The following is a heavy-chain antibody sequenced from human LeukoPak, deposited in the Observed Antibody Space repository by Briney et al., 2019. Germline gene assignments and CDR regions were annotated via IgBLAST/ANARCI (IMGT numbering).Heavy chain of an antibody. CDR2: IKEDGSET. D-gene: IGHD2-15*01. CDR1: GFTFSAYW. Sequence: PGGSLRLSCAASGFTFSAYWMSWVRQAPGKGLEWVANIKEDGSETYYVDSVKGRFTISRDNAKNSLYLQMNSLRAEDTAVYYCARDPRYCSGGSCYTMFFDYWGRGTLVTVSSGESSHSCYTIFFDYWGQGTLVTVSS. J-gene: IGHJ4*02. CDR3: ARDPRYCSGGSCYTMFFDYWGRGTLVTVSSGESSHSCYTIFFDY. V-gene: IGHV3-7*01.